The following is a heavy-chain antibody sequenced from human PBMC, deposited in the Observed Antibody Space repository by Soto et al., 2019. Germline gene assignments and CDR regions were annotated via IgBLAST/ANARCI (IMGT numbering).Heavy chain of an antibody. D-gene: IGHD3-10*01. Sequence: ASVKVSCKASGYTFTSYYMHWVRQAPGQGLEWMGIINPSGGSTSYAQKFQGRVTMTRDTSTSTVYMEPSSLRSEDTAVYYCAGSYGSGMSWFDPWGQGTLVTVSS. CDR1: GYTFTSYY. V-gene: IGHV1-46*01. J-gene: IGHJ5*02. CDR3: AGSYGSGMSWFDP. CDR2: INPSGGST.